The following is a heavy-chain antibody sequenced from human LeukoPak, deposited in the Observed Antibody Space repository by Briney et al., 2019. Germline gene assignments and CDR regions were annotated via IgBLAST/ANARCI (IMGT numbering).Heavy chain of an antibody. Sequence: ASVKVSCKTSGYRFTNDYMHWVRQAPGQGLEWMGIINPSGGNINYAQKFQGRVTMTRDTSTSTVYMELSSLRSEDTAVYFCARDQGLTGYFDYWGQGTLVTVSS. CDR2: INPSGGNI. V-gene: IGHV1-46*01. CDR1: GYRFTNDY. J-gene: IGHJ4*02. D-gene: IGHD3-9*01. CDR3: ARDQGLTGYFDY.